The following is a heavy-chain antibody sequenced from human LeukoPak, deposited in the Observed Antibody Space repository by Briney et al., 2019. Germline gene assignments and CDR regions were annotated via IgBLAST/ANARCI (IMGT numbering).Heavy chain of an antibody. CDR1: GFTVSSNY. CDR3: AKDKGTWIQLWYLDY. CDR2: IYSGGST. V-gene: IGHV3-53*01. Sequence: GGSLRLSCAASGFTVSSNYMSWVRQAPGKGLEWVSIIYSGGSTFYADSVKGRFTISRDNSKNTLYLQMNSLRAEDTAVYYCAKDKGTWIQLWYLDYWGQGTLVTVSS. D-gene: IGHD5-18*01. J-gene: IGHJ4*02.